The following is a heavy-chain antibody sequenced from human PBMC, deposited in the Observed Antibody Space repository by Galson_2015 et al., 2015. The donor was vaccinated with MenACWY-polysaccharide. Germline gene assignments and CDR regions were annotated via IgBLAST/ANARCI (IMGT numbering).Heavy chain of an antibody. Sequence: SLRLSCAASGFTFSNYWMNWVRQAPGKGLEWVANIKQDGSEKYYMDSVKGRFTISRDNAKNSLYLQMDSLRAEDTAVYYCARDGGDRGRDKLDYWGQGTLVTVSS. V-gene: IGHV3-7*01. J-gene: IGHJ4*02. CDR2: IKQDGSEK. CDR3: ARDGGDRGRDKLDY. CDR1: GFTFSNYW. D-gene: IGHD5-12*01.